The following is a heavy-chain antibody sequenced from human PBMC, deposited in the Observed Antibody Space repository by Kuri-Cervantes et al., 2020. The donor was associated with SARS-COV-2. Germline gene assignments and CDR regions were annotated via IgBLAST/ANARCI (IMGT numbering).Heavy chain of an antibody. CDR1: GFSISDRAYW. Sequence: GESLKISCTASGFSISDRAYWMTWVRQTPGKGLEWVANIKHDGSERFYVDSVKGRFTISRDNAKNSLYLQMDSLRAEDTAVYYCVREKGGWLQGDYWGQGTLVTVS. J-gene: IGHJ4*02. CDR3: VREKGGWLQGDY. V-gene: IGHV3-7*01. D-gene: IGHD5-24*01. CDR2: IKHDGSER.